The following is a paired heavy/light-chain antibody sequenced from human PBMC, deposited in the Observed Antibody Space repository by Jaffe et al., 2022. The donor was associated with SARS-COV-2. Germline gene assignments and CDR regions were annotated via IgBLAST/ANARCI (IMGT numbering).Light chain of an antibody. CDR1: QSVKTN. Sequence: EVVMTQSPATLSVSPGERATLSCTASQSVKTNLAWYQQNPGQAPRLLLFDASTRATGVPARFTGSGSGTEFTLTISSLQSEDFAVYSCQQYNNWPLTFGGGTKVEIK. CDR3: QQYNNWPLT. CDR2: DAS. J-gene: IGKJ4*01. V-gene: IGKV3-15*01.
Heavy chain of an antibody. D-gene: IGHD6-19*01. J-gene: IGHJ4*02. Sequence: EVQLLESGGGLVQPGGSLRLSCPASGFSFKNYAMSWVRQPPGKGLEWVSAISAGGNLYYRDSVKGRFTISRDIPKSTLYLQMNSLRAEDTAMYYCARRAHDDGGCFDYWGRGILVTVSS. CDR1: GFSFKNYA. V-gene: IGHV3-23*01. CDR3: ARRAHDDGGCFDY. CDR2: ISAGGNL.